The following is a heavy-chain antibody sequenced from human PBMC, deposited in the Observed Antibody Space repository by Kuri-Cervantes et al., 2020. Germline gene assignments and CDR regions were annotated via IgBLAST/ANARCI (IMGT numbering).Heavy chain of an antibody. Sequence: LSLTCAASGFPFSSYAMHWVRQAPGKGLEWVAVISYDGSNKYYADSVKGRFTISRDNAKNTLYLQMNSLRAEDTAVYYCARANFWSGYYGYYYYYGMDVWGQGTTVTVSS. CDR2: ISYDGSNK. D-gene: IGHD3-3*01. CDR3: ARANFWSGYYGYYYYYGMDV. CDR1: GFPFSSYA. V-gene: IGHV3-30-3*01. J-gene: IGHJ6*02.